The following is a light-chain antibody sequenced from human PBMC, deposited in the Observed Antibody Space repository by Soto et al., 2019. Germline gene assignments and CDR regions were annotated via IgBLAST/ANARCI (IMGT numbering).Light chain of an antibody. Sequence: DIQLTQSPPFLSASVGDRVTITCRATQGISSFLAWYQLKPGKAPKLLIYAASTLQSGVPSRFSGSGSGTEFTLTISSLQPDDFATYYCQQLHSYPLTFGGGTKVEIK. CDR2: AAS. CDR1: QGISSF. J-gene: IGKJ4*01. V-gene: IGKV1-9*01. CDR3: QQLHSYPLT.